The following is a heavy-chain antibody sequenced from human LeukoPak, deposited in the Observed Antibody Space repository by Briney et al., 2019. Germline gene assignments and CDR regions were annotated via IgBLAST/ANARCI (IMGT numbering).Heavy chain of an antibody. J-gene: IGHJ6*03. CDR2: ISYDGSNK. CDR1: GFTFSSYG. D-gene: IGHD3-16*02. CDR3: AKESGGVIVNYYYYMDV. Sequence: PGGSLRLSCAASGFTFSSYGMHWVRQAPGKGLEWVAVISYDGSNKYYADSVKGRFTISRDNSKNTLYLQMSSLRAEDTAVYYCAKESGGVIVNYYYYMDVWGKGTTVTVSS. V-gene: IGHV3-30*18.